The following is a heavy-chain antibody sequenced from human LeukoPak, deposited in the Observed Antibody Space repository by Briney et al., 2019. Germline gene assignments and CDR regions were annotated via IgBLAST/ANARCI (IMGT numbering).Heavy chain of an antibody. Sequence: ASVKVSXKASGYTLTAYYLHWVRQAPGQGLEWMGRINPNSGGTTYAQKFQGRVTMTRDTSIGTAYMELSSLRSDDTAVYYCARPHYESSGLYVDAFDIWGQGTMVTVSS. D-gene: IGHD3-22*01. J-gene: IGHJ3*02. CDR1: GYTLTAYY. CDR3: ARPHYESSGLYVDAFDI. V-gene: IGHV1-2*06. CDR2: INPNSGGT.